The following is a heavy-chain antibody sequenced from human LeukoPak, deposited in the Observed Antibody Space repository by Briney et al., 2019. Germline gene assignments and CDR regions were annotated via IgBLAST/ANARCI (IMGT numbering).Heavy chain of an antibody. CDR1: GFTFSTYW. D-gene: IGHD2-21*02. J-gene: IGHJ4*02. CDR3: ATDRDNSDWQKRFDS. CDR2: INQDASEI. V-gene: IGHV3-7*01. Sequence: GGSLRLSCAASGFTFSTYWMNWYRQAPGKGLEWVGNINQDASEINYVDSVRGRFTISRDNAKNSLHLQMNSLRAEDTAVYYCATDRDNSDWQKRFDSWGQGTLVTVSS.